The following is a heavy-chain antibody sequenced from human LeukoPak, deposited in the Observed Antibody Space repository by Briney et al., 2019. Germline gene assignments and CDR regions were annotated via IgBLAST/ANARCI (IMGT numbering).Heavy chain of an antibody. J-gene: IGHJ3*02. D-gene: IGHD1-26*01. Sequence: ASVKVSCKASGYTFTSYYMHWVRQAPGQGLEWMGIINPSGGSTSYAQKFQGRVTMTRDTSISTAYMELSRLRSDDTAVYYCARGSPKWEPLGVDAFDIWGQGTMVTVSS. CDR2: INPSGGST. CDR1: GYTFTSYY. CDR3: ARGSPKWEPLGVDAFDI. V-gene: IGHV1-46*01.